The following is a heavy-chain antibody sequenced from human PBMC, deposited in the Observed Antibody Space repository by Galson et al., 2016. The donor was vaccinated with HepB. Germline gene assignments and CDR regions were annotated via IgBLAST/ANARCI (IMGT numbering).Heavy chain of an antibody. D-gene: IGHD3-10*02. J-gene: IGHJ4*02. CDR1: GFNFRIYG. CDR2: DSVHGGRK. Sequence: SLRLSCAASGFNFRIYGMHWVRQAPGKGLEWVAADSVHGGRKFYADAVKGRFTISRDSANNMLFLQMTSLRADDTAVYYCAKRHEYCPPVGCSVDYWGQGTLVSVSS. V-gene: IGHV3-30*18. CDR3: AKRHEYCPPVGCSVDY.